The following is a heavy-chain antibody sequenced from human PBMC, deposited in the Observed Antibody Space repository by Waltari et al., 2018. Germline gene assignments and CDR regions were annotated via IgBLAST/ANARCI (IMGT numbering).Heavy chain of an antibody. D-gene: IGHD2-15*01. V-gene: IGHV3-7*04. Sequence: EVQLVESGGGLVQPGGSLRLSCAASGFTFRSYWMSWVRQAPGKGVEGVANIKQGGSDKYYVDSVKVRFTISRDNAKISLYLQMNSLRAEDTAVYYCARGYRYCSGGSCSPFDYWGQGTLVTVSS. CDR2: IKQGGSDK. CDR1: GFTFRSYW. CDR3: ARGYRYCSGGSCSPFDY. J-gene: IGHJ4*02.